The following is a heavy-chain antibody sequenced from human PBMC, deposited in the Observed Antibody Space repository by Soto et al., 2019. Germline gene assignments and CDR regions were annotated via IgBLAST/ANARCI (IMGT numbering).Heavy chain of an antibody. CDR3: AKIPDYYDSTVDAFDI. CDR1: GFTFDDYA. V-gene: IGHV3-9*01. CDR2: ISWNSGSI. J-gene: IGHJ3*02. D-gene: IGHD3-22*01. Sequence: DVQLVESGGGLVQPGRSLRLSCAASGFTFDDYAMHWVRQAPGKGLEWVSGISWNSGSIGYADSVKGRFTISRDNAKNSLYLQMNSLRAEDTALYYCAKIPDYYDSTVDAFDIWGQGTMVTVSS.